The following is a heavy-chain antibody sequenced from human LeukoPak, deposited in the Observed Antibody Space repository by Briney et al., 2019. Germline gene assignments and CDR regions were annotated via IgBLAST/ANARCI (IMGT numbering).Heavy chain of an antibody. D-gene: IGHD3-10*01. J-gene: IGHJ3*02. V-gene: IGHV3-21*01. CDR3: ASFPPYMVRTDAFDI. CDR1: GFTLSSYS. CDR2: ISRSSAYI. Sequence: GGSLRLSCAASGFTLSSYSMNWVRQAPGKGLEWVSSISRSSAYIYYADSVKGRFTISRDNAKNSLYLQMNSLRAEDTAAYYCASFPPYMVRTDAFDIWGQGTMVTVSS.